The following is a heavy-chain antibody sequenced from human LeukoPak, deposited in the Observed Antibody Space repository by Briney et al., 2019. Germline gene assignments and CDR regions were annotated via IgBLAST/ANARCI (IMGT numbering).Heavy chain of an antibody. J-gene: IGHJ5*02. Sequence: SETLSLTCTVSGGSTSSYYWSWIRQPPGKGLEWIGYIYYSGSTNYNPSLKSRVTISVDTSKNQFSLKLSSVTAADTAVYYCARCDSSYNWFDPWGQGTLVTVSS. CDR1: GGSTSSYY. D-gene: IGHD6-6*01. CDR2: IYYSGST. V-gene: IGHV4-59*01. CDR3: ARCDSSYNWFDP.